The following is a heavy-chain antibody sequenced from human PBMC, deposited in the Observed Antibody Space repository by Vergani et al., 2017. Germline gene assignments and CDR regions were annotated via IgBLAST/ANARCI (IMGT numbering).Heavy chain of an antibody. D-gene: IGHD4-11*01. Sequence: QVQLQQWGGGLLKPSETLSLTCVVNGGSFTSYHWTWIRQSPGEGLEWVGDIDHTGRPDYNPSLKSRLTMSVDKSRNQFSLTLNSVTATDTAIYFCARVNTETNGHLYYYYGGDVWGEGTAVAVSP. CDR3: ARVNTETNGHLYYYYGGDV. CDR1: GGSFTSYH. CDR2: IDHTGRP. V-gene: IGHV4-34*01. J-gene: IGHJ6*04.